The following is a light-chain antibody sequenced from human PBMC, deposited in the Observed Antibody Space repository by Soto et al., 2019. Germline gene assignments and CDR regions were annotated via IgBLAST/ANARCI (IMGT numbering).Light chain of an antibody. V-gene: IGKV1-39*01. J-gene: IGKJ1*01. CDR2: AAS. Sequence: IRVSHSASAVSASVGDRVSITCRASRTIAGYVNWYQQRPGEAPNLLIYAASSLQSGVPSRFRGSGSGTDFTLTINSLQPEDFATFYCQQTYSTPGTFGQGTKVDIK. CDR1: RTIAGY. CDR3: QQTYSTPGT.